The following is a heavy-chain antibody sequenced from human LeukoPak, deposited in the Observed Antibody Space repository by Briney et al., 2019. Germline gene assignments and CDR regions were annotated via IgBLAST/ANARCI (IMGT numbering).Heavy chain of an antibody. D-gene: IGHD2-2*01. J-gene: IGHJ4*02. V-gene: IGHV3-74*03. CDR2: INSDESVT. Sequence: GGSLRLSWAASGFTFSSSWMQWVRQAPGQGLVWVSRINSDESVTTYTNSVKGRFTISRDNAKNTLYLQMNSLRAEDTAMYYCVRSRFTTSSFDYWGQGTLVTVSS. CDR1: GFTFSSSW. CDR3: VRSRFTTSSFDY.